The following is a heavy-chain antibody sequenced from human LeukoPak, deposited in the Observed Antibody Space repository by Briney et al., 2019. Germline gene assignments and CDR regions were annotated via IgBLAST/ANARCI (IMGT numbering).Heavy chain of an antibody. D-gene: IGHD6-19*01. CDR2: ISYIGST. CDR1: GGSISSSY. CDR3: ARADLAYSSGWYGPRTRRNGYYFDY. V-gene: IGHV4-59*01. J-gene: IGHJ4*02. Sequence: SETLSLTCTVSGGSISSSYWSWIRQPPGKGLEWIGYISYIGSTNYSPSLKSRVTISVDTSKNQFSLKLSSVTAADTAVYYCARADLAYSSGWYGPRTRRNGYYFDYWGQGTLVTVSS.